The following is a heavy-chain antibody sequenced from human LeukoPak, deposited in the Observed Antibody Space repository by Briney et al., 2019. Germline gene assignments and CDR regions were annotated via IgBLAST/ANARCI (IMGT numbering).Heavy chain of an antibody. CDR3: ARDSPVRYFDWCIDY. Sequence: SETLSLTCTVSDDSITMYYWTWIRQPPGKGLEWIGRIYASGSTNYNPSLKSRVTISLDTSKNQFSLKLSSVTAADTAVYYCARDSPVRYFDWCIDYWGQGALVTVSS. J-gene: IGHJ4*02. V-gene: IGHV4-4*08. D-gene: IGHD3-9*01. CDR2: IYASGST. CDR1: DDSITMYY.